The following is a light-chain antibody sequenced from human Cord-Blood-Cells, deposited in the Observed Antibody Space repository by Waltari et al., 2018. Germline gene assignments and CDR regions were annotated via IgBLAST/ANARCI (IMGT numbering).Light chain of an antibody. CDR3: SSYTSSSTLVV. CDR2: EVS. J-gene: IGLJ2*01. Sequence: QSALTQPASVSGSPGQSITISCTGTSSDVGGYNYVSWYQQHPGKAPKLMIYEVSNRPWRCSNRFSVSKSGNTASLTISGLQAEDEADYYCSSYTSSSTLVVFGGGTKLTVL. V-gene: IGLV2-14*01. CDR1: SSDVGGYNY.